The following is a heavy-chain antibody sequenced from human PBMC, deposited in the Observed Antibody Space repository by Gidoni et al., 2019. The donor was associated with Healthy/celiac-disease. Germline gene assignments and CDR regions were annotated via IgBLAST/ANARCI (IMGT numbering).Heavy chain of an antibody. J-gene: IGHJ4*02. V-gene: IGHV4-34*01. CDR2: INHSGST. Sequence: QVQLQQWGAGLLKPSETLSLTCAVYGGSFSGYYCSWIRPPPGKGLEWIGEINHSGSTNYNPSLKSRVTISVDTSKNQFSLKLSSVTAADTAVYYCARGSRVLDKSPTVTIFPFDYWGQGTLVTVSS. CDR3: ARGSRVLDKSPTVTIFPFDY. CDR1: GGSFSGYY. D-gene: IGHD4-17*01.